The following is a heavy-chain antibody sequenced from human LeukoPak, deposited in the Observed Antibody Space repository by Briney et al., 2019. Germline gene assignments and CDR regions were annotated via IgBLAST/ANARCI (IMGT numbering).Heavy chain of an antibody. CDR3: ARQRGASRTVNWFDP. Sequence: GESLKISCETSGYSFPTYWIGWVRQRPGTGLEWVGAIYPDDSDTRYSPSFQGQVAISADRSIRTAYLKWNSLKASDTGMYYCARQRGASRTVNWFDPWGQGTLVTVSS. J-gene: IGHJ5*02. V-gene: IGHV5-51*01. CDR1: GYSFPTYW. D-gene: IGHD3/OR15-3a*01. CDR2: IYPDDSDT.